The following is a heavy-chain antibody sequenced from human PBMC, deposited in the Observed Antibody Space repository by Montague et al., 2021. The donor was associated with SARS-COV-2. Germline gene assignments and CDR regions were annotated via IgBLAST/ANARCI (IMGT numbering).Heavy chain of an antibody. CDR2: IQTSGTS. CDR1: GDSMTSGSHF. Sequence: TLSLTCTVSGDSMTSGSHFWTWIRQPAGKGLEWIGHIQTSGTSNYSPSLRDRVTFSIDTSKNQFSLQLRSVTAADTAIYYCARDRPESWRISSGLAGLFATLVHSASGMDVWGRGTTVIVS. J-gene: IGHJ6*02. D-gene: IGHD3-22*01. CDR3: ARDRPESWRISSGLAGLFATLVHSASGMDV. V-gene: IGHV4-61*09.